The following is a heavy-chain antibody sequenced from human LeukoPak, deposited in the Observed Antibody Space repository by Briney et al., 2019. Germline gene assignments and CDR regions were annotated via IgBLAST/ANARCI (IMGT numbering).Heavy chain of an antibody. CDR3: ARQLPNYYYYYMDV. CDR2: TYYSGGT. D-gene: IGHD1-26*01. V-gene: IGHV4-39*01. Sequence: SETLSLTCTVSGGSISSSSDYWGWIRQPPGKGLEWIGSTYYSGGTYYNPSLKSRVTISVDTSKNQFSLKLSSVTAADTAVYYCARQLPNYYYYYMDVWGKGTTVTVSS. CDR1: GGSISSSSDY. J-gene: IGHJ6*03.